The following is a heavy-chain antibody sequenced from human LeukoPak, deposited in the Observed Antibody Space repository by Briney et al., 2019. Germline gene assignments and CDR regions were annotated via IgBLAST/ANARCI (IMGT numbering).Heavy chain of an antibody. Sequence: GGSLRLSCAASGFTFSSYSMNWVRQAPGKGLEWVSSISSSSSYIYYADSVKGRFTISRDNAKNSLYLQMNSLRAEDTAVYYCARVSGVWGTYRLDYWGQGTLVTVSS. CDR1: GFTFSSYS. CDR3: ARVSGVWGTYRLDY. J-gene: IGHJ4*02. CDR2: ISSSSSYI. V-gene: IGHV3-21*01. D-gene: IGHD3-16*02.